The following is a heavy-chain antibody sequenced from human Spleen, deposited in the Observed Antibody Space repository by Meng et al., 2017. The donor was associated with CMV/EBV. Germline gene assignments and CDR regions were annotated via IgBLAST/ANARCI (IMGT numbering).Heavy chain of an antibody. J-gene: IGHJ5*02. Sequence: QVKLLRSWVKGKKPGAQWKVPGKASGYTFTSYGISWVRQAPGQGLEWMGWISAYNGNTNYAQKLQGRVTMTTDTSTSTAYMELRSLRSDDTAVYYCARARRDGYTNWFDPWGQGTLVTVSS. CDR3: ARARRDGYTNWFDP. D-gene: IGHD5-24*01. CDR1: GYTFTSYG. V-gene: IGHV1-18*01. CDR2: ISAYNGNT.